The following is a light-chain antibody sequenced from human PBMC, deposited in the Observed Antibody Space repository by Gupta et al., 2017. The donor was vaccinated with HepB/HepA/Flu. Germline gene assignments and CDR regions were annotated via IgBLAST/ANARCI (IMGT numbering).Light chain of an antibody. CDR2: LGS. CDR3: MQTLQTPS. V-gene: IGKV2-28*01. CDR1: QSLLQSNGYNS. Sequence: DIVMTQSTLSLPVTPGEPASIPCRSSQSLLQSNGYNSLDWYLQKPGQSPQLLIYLGSNRDSGVPDRFSGSGSDTDFTLKISRVEAEDVGVYYCMQTLQTPSFGGGTKVEIK. J-gene: IGKJ4*01.